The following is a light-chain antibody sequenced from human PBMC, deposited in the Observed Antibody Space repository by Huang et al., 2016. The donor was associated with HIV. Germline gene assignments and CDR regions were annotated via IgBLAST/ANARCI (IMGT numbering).Light chain of an antibody. V-gene: IGKV3-11*01. J-gene: IGKJ4*01. Sequence: EIVLTQSPATLSLSPGERATLSCRPSQSVSSSLAWYQQKPGQAPRLRIYDASNRATGIPARFSGSGSGTDFTLTISSLEPEDFAVYYCQQRSNWPLTFGGGTKVDIK. CDR2: DAS. CDR1: QSVSSS. CDR3: QQRSNWPLT.